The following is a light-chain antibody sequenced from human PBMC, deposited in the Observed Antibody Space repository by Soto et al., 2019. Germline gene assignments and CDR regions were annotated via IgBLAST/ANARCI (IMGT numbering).Light chain of an antibody. CDR3: QQYNSYSQT. CDR2: SAS. V-gene: IGKV1-5*01. J-gene: IGKJ1*01. CDR1: QAISSY. Sequence: DIQMTQSPSTLSGSVGDRVTITCRASQAISSYLAWYQQKPGKAPKLLIYSASTLQSGVPSRFSGGGSGTEFTLTISSLQPDDFATYYCQQYNSYSQTFGQGTKVDIK.